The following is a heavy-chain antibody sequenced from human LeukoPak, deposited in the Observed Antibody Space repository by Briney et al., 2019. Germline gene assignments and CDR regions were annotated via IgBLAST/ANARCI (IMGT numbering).Heavy chain of an antibody. J-gene: IGHJ4*02. CDR2: IYYSGST. D-gene: IGHD6-13*01. CDR1: GGSISSYY. V-gene: IGHV4-59*01. Sequence: SETLSLTFTVSGGSISSYYWSWIRQPPGKGLEWIGYIYYSGSTNYNPSLKSRVTMSLDTSKNQFSLKLTSVTAADTAVYYCATYSSSYPYFFDYWGQGTLVTVSS. CDR3: ATYSSSYPYFFDY.